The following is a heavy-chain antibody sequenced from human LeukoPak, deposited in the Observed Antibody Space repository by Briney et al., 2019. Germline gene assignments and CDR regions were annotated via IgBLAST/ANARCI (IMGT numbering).Heavy chain of an antibody. CDR3: ARGWRYYGSGSYCWFDP. Sequence: SETLSLTCAVYGGSFSGYYWSWIRQPPGKGLEWIGEINHSGSTNYNPSLKSRVTISVDTSKNQFSLKLSFVTAADTAVYYCARGWRYYGSGSYCWFDPWGQGTLATVSS. D-gene: IGHD3-10*01. CDR2: INHSGST. J-gene: IGHJ5*02. CDR1: GGSFSGYY. V-gene: IGHV4-34*01.